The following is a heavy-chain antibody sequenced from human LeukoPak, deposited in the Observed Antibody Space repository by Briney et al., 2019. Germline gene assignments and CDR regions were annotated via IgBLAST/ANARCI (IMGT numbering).Heavy chain of an antibody. D-gene: IGHD5-18*01. J-gene: IGHJ4*02. CDR2: INHSGST. Sequence: SETLSLTCAVYGGSFSGYHWSWIRQPPGKGLEWIGEINHSGSTNYNPSLKSRVTISVDTSKNQFSLKLSSVTAADTAVYYCARVLCADTAMVIRNYFDYWGQGTLVTVSS. CDR3: ARVLCADTAMVIRNYFDY. V-gene: IGHV4-34*01. CDR1: GGSFSGYH.